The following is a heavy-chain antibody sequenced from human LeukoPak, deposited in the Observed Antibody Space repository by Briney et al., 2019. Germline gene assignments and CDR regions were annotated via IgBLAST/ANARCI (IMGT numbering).Heavy chain of an antibody. J-gene: IGHJ4*02. D-gene: IGHD3-10*01. CDR3: ANDSAAPISVTMVRGRWYFDY. Sequence: PGGSLRLSCGASGFTFSRYGMHWVRQAPGKGLEWVAFIRYDGSNSYYDDSVKGSFTIPRDNSKNNLYLRIHSLRAEDTAVYYCANDSAAPISVTMVRGRWYFDYWGQGTLVTASS. CDR2: IRYDGSNS. CDR1: GFTFSRYG. V-gene: IGHV3-30*02.